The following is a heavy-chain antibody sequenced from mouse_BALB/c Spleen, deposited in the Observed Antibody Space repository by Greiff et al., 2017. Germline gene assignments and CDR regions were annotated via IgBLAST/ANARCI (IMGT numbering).Heavy chain of an antibody. Sequence: VQLQESGPGLVAPSQSLSITCTVSGFSLTSYGVHWVRQPPGKGLEWLGVIWAGGSTNYNSALMSRLSISKDNSKSQVFLKMNSLQTDDTAMYYCARDHDGSFAYWGQGTLVTVSA. D-gene: IGHD2-3*01. CDR3: ARDHDGSFAY. J-gene: IGHJ3*01. CDR1: GFSLTSYG. V-gene: IGHV2-9*02. CDR2: IWAGGST.